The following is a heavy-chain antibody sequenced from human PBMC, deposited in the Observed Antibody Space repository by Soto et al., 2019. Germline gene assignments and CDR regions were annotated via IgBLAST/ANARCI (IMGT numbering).Heavy chain of an antibody. Sequence: EVQLLESGGGLVQPGGSLRLSCAASGFTFSTYVMNWVRQAPGKGLEWVSTISYSADKTFYADSVKGRFTISRDNSRDTLFLQMNSLRADXAALYYCAXRAKTATTNWGAFDIWGQGTMVTVSS. J-gene: IGHJ3*02. D-gene: IGHD1-7*01. CDR2: ISYSADKT. V-gene: IGHV3-23*01. CDR1: GFTFSTYV. CDR3: AXRAKTATTNWGAFDI.